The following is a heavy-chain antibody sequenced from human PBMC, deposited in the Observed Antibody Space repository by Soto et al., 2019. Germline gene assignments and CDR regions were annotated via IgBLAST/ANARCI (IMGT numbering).Heavy chain of an antibody. CDR1: GGSISSSSYF. Sequence: QLQLQESGPGLVKPSETLSLTCSVSGGSISSSSYFWGWIRQPPGKGLEWIGSTYYSGSTYYNPSLKRRYAVSVDTSKNHSTLKRSSVPAADAGVYTCARLPSAVWFDPWGRGTLVTFPS. CDR2: TYYSGST. D-gene: IGHD6-19*01. CDR3: ARLPSAVWFDP. J-gene: IGHJ5*02. V-gene: IGHV4-39*01.